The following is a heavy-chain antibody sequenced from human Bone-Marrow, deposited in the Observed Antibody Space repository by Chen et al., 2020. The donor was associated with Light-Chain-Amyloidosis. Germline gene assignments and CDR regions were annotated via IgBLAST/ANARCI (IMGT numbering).Heavy chain of an antibody. J-gene: IGHJ4*02. CDR3: ARGVMMLYSGHPTLDY. V-gene: IGHV3-49*04. CDR2: SRSKGYVGTA. D-gene: IGHD3-16*01. CDR1: EFTFGDFA. Sequence: EVYLVESGGGLVLPGRSLRLSCTGSEFTFGDFAMSWVRQAPGKGLGWVGFSRSKGYVGTAEYAASAKGRFTISRDDSKSIAYLQMNSLKTEDTAVYYCARGVMMLYSGHPTLDYWGQGALVTVSS.